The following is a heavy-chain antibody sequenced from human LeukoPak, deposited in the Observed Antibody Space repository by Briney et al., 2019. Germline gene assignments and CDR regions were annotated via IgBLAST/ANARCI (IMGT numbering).Heavy chain of an antibody. CDR3: ARVSGHYYYYYMDV. V-gene: IGHV1-69*05. J-gene: IGHJ6*03. Sequence: GASVKVSCKASGGTFSSYAISWVRQAPGQGLEWMGGIIPIFGTANYAQKFQGSVTITTDESTSTAYMELGSLRSEDTAVYYCARVSGHYYYYYMDVWGKGTTVTVSS. CDR1: GGTFSSYA. CDR2: IIPIFGTA.